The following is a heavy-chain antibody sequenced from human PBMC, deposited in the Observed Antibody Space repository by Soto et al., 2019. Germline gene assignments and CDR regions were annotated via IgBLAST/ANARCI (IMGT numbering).Heavy chain of an antibody. Sequence: HPGGSLRLSCAASGFTFSSYGMHWVRQAPGKGLEWVAVISYDGSNKYYADSVKGRFTISRDNSKNTLYLQMNSLRAEDTAVYYCAKDFGARFLEWLLPYYYYGMDVWGQGTTVTVSS. V-gene: IGHV3-30*18. CDR3: AKDFGARFLEWLLPYYYYGMDV. CDR2: ISYDGSNK. CDR1: GFTFSSYG. J-gene: IGHJ6*02. D-gene: IGHD3-3*01.